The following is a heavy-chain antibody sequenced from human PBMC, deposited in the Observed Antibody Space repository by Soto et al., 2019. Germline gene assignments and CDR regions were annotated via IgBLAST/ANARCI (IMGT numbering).Heavy chain of an antibody. CDR3: ARGSHYLSTGLYFDA. D-gene: IGHD6-19*01. CDR2: LVPVFGTT. J-gene: IGHJ5*02. Sequence: QVQLVQSGAEVKQPGSAVKVSCKASGGVFSNYALTWVRQAPGQGPEWVGGLVPVFGTTNYAPKFQGRVTVTAYESIRTAYLELSTLNYAPTTIYSCARGSHYLSTGLYFDAWGQGTL. CDR1: GGVFSNYA. V-gene: IGHV1-69*01.